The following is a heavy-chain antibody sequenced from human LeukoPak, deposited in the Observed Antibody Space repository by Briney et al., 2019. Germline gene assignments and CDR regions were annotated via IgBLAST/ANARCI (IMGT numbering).Heavy chain of an antibody. J-gene: IGHJ4*02. CDR3: AKDLFISVTAVGYPDY. D-gene: IGHD4-17*01. CDR1: GFTFSSYA. Sequence: GGSLRFSCAASGFTFSSYAMSWIRQAPGKGLQWVSGFNGISGSGDTTQYADSVKGRFTISRDNSKNTLHLQMNSLRAEDTAVYYCAKDLFISVTAVGYPDYWGQGTLVTVSS. V-gene: IGHV3-23*01. CDR2: FNGISGSGDTT.